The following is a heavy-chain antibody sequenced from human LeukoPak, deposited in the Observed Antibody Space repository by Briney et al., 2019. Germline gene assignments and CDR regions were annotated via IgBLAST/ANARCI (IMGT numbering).Heavy chain of an antibody. CDR1: GYSISSGYY. Sequence: PSETLSLTCTVSGYSISSGYYWGWIRQPPGKGLEWIGSLHHSGSTYYNPSLKSRVTTSVDTSKNQFSLKLSSVTAADTAVYYCAREGAHNSNEFDPWGQGTLVTVSS. J-gene: IGHJ5*02. V-gene: IGHV4-38-2*02. CDR3: AREGAHNSNEFDP. CDR2: LHHSGST. D-gene: IGHD1-20*01.